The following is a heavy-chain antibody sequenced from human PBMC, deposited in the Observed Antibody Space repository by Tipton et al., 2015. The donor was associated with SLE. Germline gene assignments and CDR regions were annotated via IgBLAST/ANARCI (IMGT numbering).Heavy chain of an antibody. CDR1: GGSISSHY. CDR2: IYYSGST. Sequence: TLSLTCTVSGGSISSHYWSWIRQHPGKGLEWIGYIYYSGSTKYNPSLKSRVTISGDTSKNQFSLKLSSVTAADTAVYYCARGEWLVREGFDPWGQGTLVTVSS. D-gene: IGHD6-19*01. CDR3: ARGEWLVREGFDP. J-gene: IGHJ5*02. V-gene: IGHV4-59*11.